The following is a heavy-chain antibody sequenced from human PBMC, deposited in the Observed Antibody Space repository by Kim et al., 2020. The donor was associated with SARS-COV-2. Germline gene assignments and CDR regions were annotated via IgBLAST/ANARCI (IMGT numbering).Heavy chain of an antibody. J-gene: IGHJ4*02. CDR1: GGSMNSYY. D-gene: IGHD1-1*01. CDR3: ARGLTNYYFDY. V-gene: IGHV4-59*12. CDR2: IYYSGST. Sequence: SETLSLTCTVSGGSMNSYYWSWIRQPPGKGLEWLAYIYYSGSTNYNPSLKSRITISVDTSQNQFSLKLSSVTAASTAGYYCARGLTNYYFDYWGQGTLVT.